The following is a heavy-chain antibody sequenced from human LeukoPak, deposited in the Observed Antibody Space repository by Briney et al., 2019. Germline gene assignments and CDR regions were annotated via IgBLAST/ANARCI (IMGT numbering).Heavy chain of an antibody. CDR1: GASLSRSTYY. D-gene: IGHD1-26*01. V-gene: IGHV4-39*01. CDR3: ATLSGARDY. Sequence: SETLSLTCTVYGASLSRSTYYWVWIRQPPGKGLEWIGSIYYDGSTYYNPSLKSRVTISVDTSKNQFFLNLSSVTAADTAIYYCATLSGARDYWGQGTLVTVSS. J-gene: IGHJ4*02. CDR2: IYYDGST.